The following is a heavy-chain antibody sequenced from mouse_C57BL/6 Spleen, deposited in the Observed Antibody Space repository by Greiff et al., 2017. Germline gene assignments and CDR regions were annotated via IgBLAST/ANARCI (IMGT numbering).Heavy chain of an antibody. CDR1: GYTFTSYW. J-gene: IGHJ3*01. CDR2: IHPNSGST. Sequence: QVQLQQPGAELVKPGASVKLSCKASGYTFTSYWMHWVKQRPGPGLEWIGMIHPNSGSTNYNEKFKSKATLTVDKSSSKAYMQLSSLTSEDSAVYYCARGQFGLYDSLIAYWGQGTLVTVSA. CDR3: ARGQFGLYDSLIAY. D-gene: IGHD2-3*01. V-gene: IGHV1-64*01.